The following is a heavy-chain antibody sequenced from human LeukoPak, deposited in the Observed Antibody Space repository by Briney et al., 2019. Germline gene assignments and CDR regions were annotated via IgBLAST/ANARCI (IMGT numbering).Heavy chain of an antibody. Sequence: SETLSLTCTVSGGSISSGGYYWSWIRQPPGKGLEWIGEINHSGSTNYNPSLKSRVTISVDTSKNQFSLKLSSVTAADTAVYYCARANYYDSSGYPTGFDIWGQGTMVTVSS. D-gene: IGHD3-22*01. CDR2: INHSGST. CDR3: ARANYYDSSGYPTGFDI. CDR1: GGSISSGGYY. V-gene: IGHV4-39*07. J-gene: IGHJ3*02.